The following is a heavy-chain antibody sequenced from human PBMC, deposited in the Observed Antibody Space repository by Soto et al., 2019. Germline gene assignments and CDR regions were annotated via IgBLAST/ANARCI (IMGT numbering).Heavy chain of an antibody. V-gene: IGHV3-30*03. D-gene: IGHD1-26*01. CDR3: ARGNLSFDFDS. CDR1: GFNFGFFG. Sequence: QIQLVESGGDVVQPGTSLRLSCAASGFNFGFFGMHWVRQAPGKGLEWVAFISGDGINTQYADSVRGRFTLSRDYSRKTMYLQMDSLRDEDTALYYCARGNLSFDFDSWGLRTLVTVSS. CDR2: ISGDGINT. J-gene: IGHJ4*02.